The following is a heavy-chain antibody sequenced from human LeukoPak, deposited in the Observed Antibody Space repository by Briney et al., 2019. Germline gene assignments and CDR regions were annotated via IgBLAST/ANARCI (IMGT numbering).Heavy chain of an antibody. CDR1: GGSISSGSYY. V-gene: IGHV4-31*03. CDR3: ARDHMVRQPL. J-gene: IGHJ4*02. Sequence: SETLSLTCTVSGGSISSGSYYWSWIRQHPGKGLEWIGYIYYSGSTYYNPSLKSRVTISVDTSKNQFSLKLSSVTAADTAVYYCARDHMVRQPLWGQGTLVTVSS. D-gene: IGHD3-10*01. CDR2: IYYSGST.